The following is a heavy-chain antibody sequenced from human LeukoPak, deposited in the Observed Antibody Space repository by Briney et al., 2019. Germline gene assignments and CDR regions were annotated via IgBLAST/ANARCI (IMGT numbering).Heavy chain of an antibody. CDR2: IYYSGST. CDR1: GGSISSSSYY. D-gene: IGHD5-18*01. J-gene: IGHJ4*02. CDR3: ARLADSYGEYYFDF. Sequence: SETLSLTCTVSGGSISSSSYYWGWIRQPPGKGLEWIGSIYYSGSTYYNPSLKSRVTMSVDTSKNHFSLKLISVTAADTAVYYCARLADSYGEYYFDFWGQGTLVTVSA. V-gene: IGHV4-39*07.